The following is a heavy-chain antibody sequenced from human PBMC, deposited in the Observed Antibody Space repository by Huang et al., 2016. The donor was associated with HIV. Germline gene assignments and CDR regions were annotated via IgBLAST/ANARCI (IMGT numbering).Heavy chain of an antibody. V-gene: IGHV3-30*18. J-gene: IGHJ5*02. Sequence: QVQLVESGGGVVQPGGSLRLSCAASGFTFSHFGMHWVRQAPGKGLEWVAVISYDGRNGRYSESVEGRFTISRDNPMNTLYLQMNSLRSNDTAVYYCAKESRWFSDLDTWGQGTLVTVSS. CDR1: GFTFSHFG. CDR3: AKESRWFSDLDT. D-gene: IGHD2-15*01. CDR2: ISYDGRNG.